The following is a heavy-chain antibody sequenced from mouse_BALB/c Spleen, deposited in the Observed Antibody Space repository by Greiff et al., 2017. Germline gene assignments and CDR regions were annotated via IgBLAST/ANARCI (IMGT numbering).Heavy chain of an antibody. V-gene: IGHV3-2*02. CDR2: ISYSGST. CDR3: ARSGYGSSFAY. J-gene: IGHJ3*01. Sequence: ESGPGLVKPSQSLSLTCTVTGYSITSDYAWNWIRQFPGNKLEWMGYISYSGSTSYNPSLKSRISITRDTSKNQFFLQLNSVTTEDTATYYCARSGYGSSFAYWGQGTLVTVSA. CDR1: GYSITSDYA. D-gene: IGHD1-3*01.